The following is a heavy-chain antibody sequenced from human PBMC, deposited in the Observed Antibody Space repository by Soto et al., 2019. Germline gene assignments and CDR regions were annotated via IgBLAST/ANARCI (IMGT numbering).Heavy chain of an antibody. Sequence: ASVKVSCKASGGTFSSYAISWVRQAPGQGLEWMGGIILIFGTANYAQKFQGRVTITADESTSTAYMELSSLRSEDTAVYYCARVRVDRIDYWGQGTLVTVSS. CDR3: ARVRVDRIDY. CDR2: IILIFGTA. V-gene: IGHV1-69*13. J-gene: IGHJ4*02. CDR1: GGTFSSYA. D-gene: IGHD2-15*01.